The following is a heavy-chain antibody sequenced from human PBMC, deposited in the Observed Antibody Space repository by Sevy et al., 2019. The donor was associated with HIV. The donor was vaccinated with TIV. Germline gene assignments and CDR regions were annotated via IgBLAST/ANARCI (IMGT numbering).Heavy chain of an antibody. Sequence: GESLKISCAASGFTFSSYAMSWVRQAPGKGLEWVSAISGSGGSTYYADSVKGRFTISRDNSKNTLYLQMNSLRAEDTAVYYCAKGGTTGPKTNYFDYWGQGTLVTVSS. CDR2: ISGSGGST. V-gene: IGHV3-23*01. CDR3: AKGGTTGPKTNYFDY. D-gene: IGHD1-1*01. J-gene: IGHJ4*02. CDR1: GFTFSSYA.